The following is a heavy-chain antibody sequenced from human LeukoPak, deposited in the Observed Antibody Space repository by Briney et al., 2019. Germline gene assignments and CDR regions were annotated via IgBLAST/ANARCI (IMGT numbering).Heavy chain of an antibody. V-gene: IGHV1-69-2*01. J-gene: IGHJ4*02. CDR2: VDPEDGET. D-gene: IGHD1-26*01. CDR3: ATGSDSGTYYGFDY. Sequence: ASVKISCKVSGYTFTDYYMHLVQQAPGKGLEWMGLVDPEDGETIYAEKFQGRVTITAHTSTDTAYMELSSLRSEDTAVYYCATGSDSGTYYGFDYWGQGTLLTVSS. CDR1: GYTFTDYY.